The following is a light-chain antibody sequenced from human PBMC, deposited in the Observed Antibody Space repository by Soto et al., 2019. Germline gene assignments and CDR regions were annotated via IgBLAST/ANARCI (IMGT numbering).Light chain of an antibody. Sequence: VLTQSPDSLAASLGERATINCKSSQSVLYSSNNKNYLAWYQHKAGQPPKLLIYWASTREYGVPDRFSGSGSGTEFTLTINNLQAEDVAVYYCQQYYSLPLTFGGGTKVEI. CDR3: QQYYSLPLT. CDR1: QSVLYSSNNKNY. J-gene: IGKJ4*01. V-gene: IGKV4-1*01. CDR2: WAS.